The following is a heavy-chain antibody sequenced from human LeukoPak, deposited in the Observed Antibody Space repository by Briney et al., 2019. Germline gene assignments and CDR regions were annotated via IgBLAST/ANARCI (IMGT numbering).Heavy chain of an antibody. CDR3: ATGYQYYDYYYMDV. CDR2: ITASGGNT. CDR1: GFTFSSYA. D-gene: IGHD6-25*01. Sequence: GGSLRLSCAASGFTFSSYAVSWVRQAPGKGLERVSGITASGGNTYYADSVKGRFNISRDNSKSTLYLQMNSLRAEDTAVYYCATGYQYYDYYYMDVWGKGTTVTISS. J-gene: IGHJ6*03. V-gene: IGHV3-23*01.